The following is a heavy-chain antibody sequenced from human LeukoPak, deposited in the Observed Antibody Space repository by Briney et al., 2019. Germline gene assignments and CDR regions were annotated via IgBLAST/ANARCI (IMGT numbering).Heavy chain of an antibody. J-gene: IGHJ4*02. CDR1: GLTFSNYW. CDR2: IKQDGSEQ. V-gene: IGHV3-7*02. CDR3: ASQLDGTLDY. D-gene: IGHD3/OR15-3a*01. Sequence: GRSLRLSCAASGLTFSNYWMSWVRQAPGKGLEWVANIKQDGSEQYYVDSVKGRLTISRDNAKTPLYLQMNSLTAEDTAVYYCASQLDGTLDYWGQGTLVTVSS.